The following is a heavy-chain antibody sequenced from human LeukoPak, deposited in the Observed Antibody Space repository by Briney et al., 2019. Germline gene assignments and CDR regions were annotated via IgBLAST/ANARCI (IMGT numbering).Heavy chain of an antibody. CDR1: GFTLSSYA. CDR2: ISGSGGST. J-gene: IGHJ4*02. D-gene: IGHD3-22*01. V-gene: IGHV3-23*01. CDR3: AKGALYYYDSSGYYHDY. Sequence: GGSLRLSCAASGFTLSSYAMSWVRQAPGKGLEWVSAISGSGGSTYYADSVKGRFTISRDNSKNTLYLQMNSLRAEDTAVYYCAKGALYYYDSSGYYHDYWGQGTLVTVSS.